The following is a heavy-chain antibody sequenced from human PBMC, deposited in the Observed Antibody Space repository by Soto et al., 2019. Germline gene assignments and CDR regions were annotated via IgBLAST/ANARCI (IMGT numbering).Heavy chain of an antibody. CDR2: IFSNDEK. D-gene: IGHD3-10*01. Sequence: QVTLKESGPVLVKPTETLTLTCTVSGFSLSNARMGVSWIRQPPGKALEWLAHIFSNDEKSYSTSLKSRLTIYTDTSKSQVVLTMTNMDPVDTATYYCARTTYYVLLWFGEGYDAFDIWGQGTMVTVSS. J-gene: IGHJ3*02. V-gene: IGHV2-26*01. CDR1: GFSLSNARMG. CDR3: ARTTYYVLLWFGEGYDAFDI.